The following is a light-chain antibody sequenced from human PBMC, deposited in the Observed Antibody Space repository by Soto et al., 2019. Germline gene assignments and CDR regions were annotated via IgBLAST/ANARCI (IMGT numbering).Light chain of an antibody. Sequence: QSALTQPASVSGSPGQSITISCTGTSSDIGGYNYVSWYQQHPGKAPKLMIYDVSSRPSGVSYRFSGSKSGNTASLTISGLQAEDEADYYCSSYTSKSILFGGGTKLTVL. J-gene: IGLJ2*01. V-gene: IGLV2-14*01. CDR1: SSDIGGYNY. CDR2: DVS. CDR3: SSYTSKSIL.